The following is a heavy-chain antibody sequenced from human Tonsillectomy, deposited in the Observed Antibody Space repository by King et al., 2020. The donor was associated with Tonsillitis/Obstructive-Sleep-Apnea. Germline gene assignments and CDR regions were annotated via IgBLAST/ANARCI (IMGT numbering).Heavy chain of an antibody. Sequence: QLVQSGGGLVQPGRSLRLSCTASGFTFVDYAMSWVRQAPGKGLEWVGFIRNKAYGGTTEYAASVKGRLTISRDDSKSIAYLQMNSLKTEDTAVYYCTRGPPLAVWGQGTTVTVSS. V-gene: IGHV3-49*04. J-gene: IGHJ6*02. CDR2: IRNKAYGGTT. CDR3: TRGPPLAV. CDR1: GFTFVDYA.